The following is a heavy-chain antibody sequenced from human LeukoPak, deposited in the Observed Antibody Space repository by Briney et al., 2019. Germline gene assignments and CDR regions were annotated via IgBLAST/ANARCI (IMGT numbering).Heavy chain of an antibody. J-gene: IGHJ4*02. D-gene: IGHD6-19*01. CDR2: INHSGST. V-gene: IGHV4-34*01. CDR3: ARGSGWYNSYYFDY. CDR1: GGSFSGYY. Sequence: SETLSLTCAVYGGSFSGYYWSWIRQPPGKGLEWTGEINHSGSTNYNPSLKSRVTISVDTSKNQFSLKLSSVTAADTAVYYCARGSGWYNSYYFDYWGQGTLVTVSS.